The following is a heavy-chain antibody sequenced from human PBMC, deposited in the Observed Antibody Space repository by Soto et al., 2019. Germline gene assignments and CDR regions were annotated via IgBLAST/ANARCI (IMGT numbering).Heavy chain of an antibody. V-gene: IGHV4-34*01. CDR1: GGSFSGYY. CDR2: INHSGST. J-gene: IGHJ4*02. D-gene: IGHD3-22*01. CDR3: ARLDYDSSGYPFDY. Sequence: SETLSLTCAVYGGSFSGYYWSWIRQPPGKGLEWIGEINHSGSTNYNPSLKSRVTISVDTSKNQFSLKLSSVTAADTPVYYCARLDYDSSGYPFDYWGQGTLVTVSS.